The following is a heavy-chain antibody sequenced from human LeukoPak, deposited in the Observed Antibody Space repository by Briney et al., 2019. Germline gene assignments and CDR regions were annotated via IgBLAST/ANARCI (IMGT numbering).Heavy chain of an antibody. CDR2: IYYSGST. J-gene: IGHJ5*02. CDR3: ARGPVVVVPAAIRGWFDP. D-gene: IGHD2-2*01. V-gene: IGHV4-59*12. Sequence: PSETLSLTCTVSGDSISSYYWSWIRQPPGKGLEYIGYIYYSGSTNYNPSLKSRVTISVDTSKNQFSLKLSSVTAADTAVYYCARGPVVVVPAAIRGWFDPWGQGTLVTVSS. CDR1: GDSISSYY.